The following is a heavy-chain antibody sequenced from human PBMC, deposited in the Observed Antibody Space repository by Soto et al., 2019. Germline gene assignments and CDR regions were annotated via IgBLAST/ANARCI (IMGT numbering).Heavy chain of an antibody. CDR3: AREGSYGDYVYY. Sequence: GASVKVSCKASGGTFSSYAISWVRQAPGQGREWMGGIIPIFGTANYAQKFQGRVTITADESTSTAYMELSSLRSEDTAVYYCAREGSYGDYVYYWGQGXLVTVYS. CDR1: GGTFSSYA. D-gene: IGHD4-17*01. V-gene: IGHV1-69*13. CDR2: IIPIFGTA. J-gene: IGHJ4*02.